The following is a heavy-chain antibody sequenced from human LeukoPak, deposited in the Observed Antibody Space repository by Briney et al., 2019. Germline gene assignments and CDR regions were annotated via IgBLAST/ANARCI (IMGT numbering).Heavy chain of an antibody. V-gene: IGHV2-70*11. CDR3: ARIRVLHGNLGWFDP. Sequence: SGPALVKPTQTLTLTCTFSGFSLSTRGMCVRWIRHPPGNALERLARFDWDDDKYYSTSLETRLTISKDTSKNQVVLTMTNMDPVDTATYYCARIRVLHGNLGWFDPWGQGTLVTVSS. J-gene: IGHJ5*02. CDR2: FDWDDDK. CDR1: GFSLSTRGMC. D-gene: IGHD1-14*01.